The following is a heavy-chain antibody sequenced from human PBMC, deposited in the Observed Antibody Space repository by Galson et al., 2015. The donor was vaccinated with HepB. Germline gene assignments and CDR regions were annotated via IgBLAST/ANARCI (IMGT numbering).Heavy chain of an antibody. J-gene: IGHJ6*03. CDR2: ISGSGGST. D-gene: IGHD4-11*01. CDR3: AKNPTDYRRGHYYYYYMDV. V-gene: IGHV3-23*01. Sequence: SLRLSCAASGFTFSSYAMSWVRQAPGKGLEWVSAISGSGGSTYYADSVKGRFTISRDNSKNTLYLQMNSLRAEDTAVYYCAKNPTDYRRGHYYYYYMDVWGKGTTVTVSS. CDR1: GFTFSSYA.